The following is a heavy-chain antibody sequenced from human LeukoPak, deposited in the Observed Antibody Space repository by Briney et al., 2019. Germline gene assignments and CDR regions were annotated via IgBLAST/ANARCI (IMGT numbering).Heavy chain of an antibody. J-gene: IGHJ4*02. Sequence: GGSLRLSCEASGFALSSAWITWVRQAPGKGLEWVGRIKRKADGGTTDYAAPVKDRFTISRDDSKSMVFLQMNSLKIEDTAVYYCTTLPRGYWGPGTLVTVSS. V-gene: IGHV3-15*01. CDR1: GFALSSAW. CDR3: TTLPRGY. D-gene: IGHD3-10*01. CDR2: IKRKADGGTT.